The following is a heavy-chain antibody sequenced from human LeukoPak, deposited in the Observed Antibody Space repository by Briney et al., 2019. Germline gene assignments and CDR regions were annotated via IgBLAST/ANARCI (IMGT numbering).Heavy chain of an antibody. CDR3: AREAHTFTFLGALGGFAP. Sequence: ASVKVSCKASGYTFTSYGISWVRQAPGQGLEWMGWISAYNGNTNYAQKFQGRVTMTRDTSTSTVYMELSSLRSEDTAVYYCAREAHTFTFLGALGGFAPWGQGPLVTVSS. CDR1: GYTFTSYG. J-gene: IGHJ5*02. V-gene: IGHV1-18*01. CDR2: ISAYNGNT. D-gene: IGHD3-16*01.